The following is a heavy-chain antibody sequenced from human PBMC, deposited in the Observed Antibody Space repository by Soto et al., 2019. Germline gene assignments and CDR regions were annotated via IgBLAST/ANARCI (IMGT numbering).Heavy chain of an antibody. J-gene: IGHJ4*02. Sequence: PGGSLRLSCAAFGFTFSSYALSWVRQAPEKGLEWVSAISDSGTNTYYADSVKGRFTISRDDSKNTLFLQMNSLRAEDTAIYYCAKDPPTTGTTFDYWGRGTLVTVSS. CDR1: GFTFSSYA. CDR2: ISDSGTNT. V-gene: IGHV3-23*01. CDR3: AKDPPTTGTTFDY. D-gene: IGHD1-1*01.